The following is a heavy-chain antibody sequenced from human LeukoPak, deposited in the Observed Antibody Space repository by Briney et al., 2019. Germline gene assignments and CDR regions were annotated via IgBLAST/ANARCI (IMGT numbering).Heavy chain of an antibody. CDR3: YSSSWYTYYYMDV. V-gene: IGHV4-39*07. CDR1: GGSISSSSYY. Sequence: SETLSLTCTVSGGSISSSSYYWGWIRQPPGKGREWIGSIYYSGSPYYNPSLKSRVTISVDTSKNQFSLKLSSVTAADTAVYYCYSSSWYTYYYMDVWGKGTMVTVSS. J-gene: IGHJ6*03. CDR2: IYYSGSP. D-gene: IGHD6-13*01.